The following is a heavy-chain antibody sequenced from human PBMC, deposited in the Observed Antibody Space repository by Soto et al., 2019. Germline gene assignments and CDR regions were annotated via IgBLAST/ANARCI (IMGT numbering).Heavy chain of an antibody. V-gene: IGHV1-3*01. CDR2: INAGNGNT. J-gene: IGHJ4*02. Sequence: QVQLVQSGAEVKKPGASVKVSCKASGYTFISYAMYWVRQAPGQRLEWMGWINAGNGNTKYSQKFQGRVPITRDTSASTAYMALSSLRSEDTAVYYGARDMEFGLSDYWGQGTLVTVSS. CDR1: GYTFISYA. D-gene: IGHD3-10*01. CDR3: ARDMEFGLSDY.